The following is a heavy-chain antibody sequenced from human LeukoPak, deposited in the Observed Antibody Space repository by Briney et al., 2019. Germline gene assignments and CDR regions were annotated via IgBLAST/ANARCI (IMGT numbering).Heavy chain of an antibody. J-gene: IGHJ4*02. CDR2: ISSSDGTT. V-gene: IGHV3-23*01. Sequence: PGGSQRLSCAASGFTFSSYAMSWVRQAPGKGLEWVSSISSSDGTTYYADSVKGRFTISRDNSKYTLSLQMNSLRAEDTAVYYCAKVDNWKYGHHDFWGQGTLVTVSS. CDR1: GFTFSSYA. CDR3: AKVDNWKYGHHDF. D-gene: IGHD1-1*01.